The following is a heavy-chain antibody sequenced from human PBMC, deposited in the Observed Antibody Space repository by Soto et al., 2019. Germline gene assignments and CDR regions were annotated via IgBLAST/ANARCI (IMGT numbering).Heavy chain of an antibody. CDR1: GFTFSSYA. D-gene: IGHD3-3*01. CDR3: ARTRFWSGYYIPPDYYYGMDV. J-gene: IGHJ6*02. V-gene: IGHV3-30-3*01. CDR2: ISYDGSNK. Sequence: GSLRLSCAASGFTFSSYAMHWVRQAPGKGLEWVAVISYDGSNKYYADSVKGRFTISRDNSKNTLYLQMNSLRAEDTAVYYCARTRFWSGYYIPPDYYYGMDVWGQGTTVTVSS.